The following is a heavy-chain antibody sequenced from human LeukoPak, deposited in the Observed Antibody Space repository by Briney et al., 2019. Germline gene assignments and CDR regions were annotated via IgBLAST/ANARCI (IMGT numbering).Heavy chain of an antibody. Sequence: PSETLSLTCTVSGGSISSYYWSWIRQPPGKGLEWIGYIYYSGSTNYNPSLKSRVTISVDTSKNQFSLKLSSVTPADTAVYYCARQGSYGYGRGEIPIDYWGQGTLVTVSS. CDR2: IYYSGST. CDR1: GGSISSYY. CDR3: ARQGSYGYGRGEIPIDY. D-gene: IGHD5-18*01. V-gene: IGHV4-59*01. J-gene: IGHJ4*02.